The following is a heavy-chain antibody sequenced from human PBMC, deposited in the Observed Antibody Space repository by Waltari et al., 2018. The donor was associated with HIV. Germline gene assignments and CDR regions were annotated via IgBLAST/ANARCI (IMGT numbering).Heavy chain of an antibody. CDR1: AFIVSTDA. Sequence: QPEQFGGHFLHRGEYLTLSCAPSAFIVSTDAMTWVRKRLGRGMELGGTLYIDGQTFWPFTVEGRISASKDASKNSVFLEMNDLRPDGTAIFYCTRGVKYLDFGCSYWEADPWGQGTLVTVSS. J-gene: IGHJ5*02. D-gene: IGHD3-3*01. V-gene: IGHV3-53*01. CDR2: LYIDGQT. CDR3: TRGVKYLDFGCSYWEADP.